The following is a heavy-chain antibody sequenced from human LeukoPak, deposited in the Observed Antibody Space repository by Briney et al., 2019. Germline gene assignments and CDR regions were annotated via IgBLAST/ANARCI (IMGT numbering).Heavy chain of an antibody. CDR3: TRDVRLRHKYYYMDV. Sequence: SETLSLTCAVYGGSFSGYYWSWIRQPPGKGLEWIGEINHSGSTNYNPSLKSRVTISVDTSKNQFSLKLSSVTAADTAVYYCTRDVRLRHKYYYMDVWGKGTTVTVSS. V-gene: IGHV4-34*01. D-gene: IGHD4-17*01. J-gene: IGHJ6*03. CDR2: INHSGST. CDR1: GGSFSGYY.